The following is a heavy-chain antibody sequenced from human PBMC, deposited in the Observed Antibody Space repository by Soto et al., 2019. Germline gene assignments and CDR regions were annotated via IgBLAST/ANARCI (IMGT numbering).Heavy chain of an antibody. Sequence: GGALRLSCAASGFTFSSYAMSWVRQAPGKGLEWVSAISGSGGSTYYADSVKGRFTISRDNSKNTLYLQMNSLRAEDTAVYYCAKDRDDFWSGYYTVYFDYWGQGTLVTVSS. CDR1: GFTFSSYA. D-gene: IGHD3-3*01. CDR3: AKDRDDFWSGYYTVYFDY. CDR2: ISGSGGST. V-gene: IGHV3-23*01. J-gene: IGHJ4*02.